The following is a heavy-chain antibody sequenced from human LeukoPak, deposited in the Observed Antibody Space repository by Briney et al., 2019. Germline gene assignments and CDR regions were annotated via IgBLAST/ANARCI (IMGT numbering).Heavy chain of an antibody. V-gene: IGHV6-1*01. J-gene: IGHJ4*02. D-gene: IGHD1-26*01. CDR3: ARDFDSYSGSYHWTFDY. CDR2: TYYRAKRYN. Sequence: SQTLSLTCAISGDSASSNSAAWNWIRQSPSRGLEWLGRTYYRAKRYNDYAVSVKSRITINPDTSKNQFSLQLNSVTPEDTAVYYCARDFDSYSGSYHWTFDYWGQGTLVTVSS. CDR1: GDSASSNSAA.